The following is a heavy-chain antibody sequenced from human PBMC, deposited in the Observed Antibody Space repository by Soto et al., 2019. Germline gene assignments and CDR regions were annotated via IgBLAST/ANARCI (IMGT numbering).Heavy chain of an antibody. CDR2: IYHSGST. Sequence: PSETLSLTCAVSGGSISSGGYSWSWIRQPPGKGLEWIGYIYHSGSTNYNPSLKSRVTISVDKSKNQFSLKLSSVTAADTAVYYCARAIWGSSWYSFDYWGQGTLVTVSS. V-gene: IGHV4-30-2*01. CDR3: ARAIWGSSWYSFDY. CDR1: GGSISSGGYS. J-gene: IGHJ4*02. D-gene: IGHD6-13*01.